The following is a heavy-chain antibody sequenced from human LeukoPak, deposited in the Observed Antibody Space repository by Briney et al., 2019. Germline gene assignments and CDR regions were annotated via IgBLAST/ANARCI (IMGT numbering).Heavy chain of an antibody. Sequence: PSETLSLTCAVYGGSFSGYYWSWIRQPPGKGLEWIGEINHSGSTNYNPSLKSRVTISVDTSKNQFSLKLSSVTAGDTAVYYCARGPTGYCSSTSCYSGFDPWGQGTLVTVSS. D-gene: IGHD2-2*02. V-gene: IGHV4-34*01. CDR2: INHSGST. J-gene: IGHJ5*02. CDR3: ARGPTGYCSSTSCYSGFDP. CDR1: GGSFSGYY.